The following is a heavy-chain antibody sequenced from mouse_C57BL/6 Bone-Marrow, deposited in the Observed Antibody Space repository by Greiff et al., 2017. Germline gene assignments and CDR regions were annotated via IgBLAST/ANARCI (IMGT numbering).Heavy chain of an antibody. V-gene: IGHV1-22*01. CDR2: INPNNGGT. CDR1: GYTFTDYY. Sequence: VQLQQSGPELVKPGASVKMSCKASGYTFTDYYMHWVKQSHGTSLEWIGYINPNNGGTSYTQNFKGTATLTVNKSSSTAYMELRSLTSEDSAVYYCARPRTYAMDYWGQGTSVTVSS. J-gene: IGHJ4*01. CDR3: ARPRTYAMDY.